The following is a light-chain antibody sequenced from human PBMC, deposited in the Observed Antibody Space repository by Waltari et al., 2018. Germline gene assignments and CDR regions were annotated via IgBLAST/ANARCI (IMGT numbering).Light chain of an antibody. J-gene: IGLJ1*01. CDR1: SNDVGGYGY. CDR3: SSHTSSVPHV. Sequence: QSALTQPASVSGSPGQSITISCNGTSNDVGGYGYVSWYQQYPGKAPKLIIYEVSYRPSGISTRFSGSKSGNTASLTISGLQAEDEADYYCSSHTSSVPHVFGTGTRVTVV. CDR2: EVS. V-gene: IGLV2-14*01.